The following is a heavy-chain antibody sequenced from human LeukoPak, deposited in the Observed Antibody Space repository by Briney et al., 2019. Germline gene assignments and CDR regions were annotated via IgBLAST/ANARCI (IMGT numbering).Heavy chain of an antibody. V-gene: IGHV3-30*18. Sequence: GGSLRLSCAASGFTFSSYGMHWVRQAPGKGLEWVAVISYDGSNKYYADSVKGRFTISRDNSKNTLYLQMNSLRAEDTAVYYCAKPPAYYYDSSGYSPFDYWGQGTLVTVSS. CDR2: ISYDGSNK. D-gene: IGHD3-22*01. J-gene: IGHJ4*02. CDR3: AKPPAYYYDSSGYSPFDY. CDR1: GFTFSSYG.